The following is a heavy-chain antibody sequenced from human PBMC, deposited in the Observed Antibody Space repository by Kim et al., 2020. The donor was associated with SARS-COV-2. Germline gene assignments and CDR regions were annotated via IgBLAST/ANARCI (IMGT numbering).Heavy chain of an antibody. Sequence: SVKVSCKASGGTFSSYAISWVRQAPGQGLEWMGGIIPIFGTANYAQKFQGRVTITADESTSTAYMELSSLRSEDTAVYYCAREKGYSYGLVTPYYYYGMDVWGQGTTVTVSS. V-gene: IGHV1-69*13. D-gene: IGHD5-18*01. CDR1: GGTFSSYA. J-gene: IGHJ6*02. CDR3: AREKGYSYGLVTPYYYYGMDV. CDR2: IIPIFGTA.